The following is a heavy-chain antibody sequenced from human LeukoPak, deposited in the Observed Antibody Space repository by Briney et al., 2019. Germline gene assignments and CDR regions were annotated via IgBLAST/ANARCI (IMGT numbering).Heavy chain of an antibody. CDR2: IYHSGST. J-gene: IGHJ5*02. CDR3: ASRNYYDSSGAGGWFDP. CDR1: GGSISSSSYY. D-gene: IGHD3-22*01. V-gene: IGHV4-39*07. Sequence: PSETLSLTCTVSGGSISSSSYYWGWIRQPPGKELEWIGSIYHSGSTYYNPSLKSRVTISVDTSKNQFSLKLSSVTAADTAVYYCASRNYYDSSGAGGWFDPWGQGTLVTVSS.